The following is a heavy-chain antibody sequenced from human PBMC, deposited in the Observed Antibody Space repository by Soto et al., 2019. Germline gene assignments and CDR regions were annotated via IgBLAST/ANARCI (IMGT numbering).Heavy chain of an antibody. CDR3: ARDLKRLVPEGFDY. CDR1: GFTFSSYA. V-gene: IGHV3-30-3*01. Sequence: GESLNISCAASGFTFSSYAMHWVRQAPGKGLEWVAVISYDGSNKYYADSVKGRFTISRDNSKNTLYLQMNSLRAEDTAVYYCARDLKRLVPEGFDYWGQGTLVTVSS. J-gene: IGHJ4*02. CDR2: ISYDGSNK. D-gene: IGHD6-13*01.